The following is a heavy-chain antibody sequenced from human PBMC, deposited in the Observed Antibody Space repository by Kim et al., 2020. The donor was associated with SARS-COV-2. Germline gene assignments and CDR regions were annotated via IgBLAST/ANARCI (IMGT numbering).Heavy chain of an antibody. Sequence: SETLSLTCAVSGGSISSSNWWSWVRQPPGKGLEWIGEIYHSGSTNYNPSLKSRDTISVDKSKNQFSLKLSSVTAADTAVYYCASDSIAAAGSQNWFDPWGQGTLVTVSS. CDR2: IYHSGST. CDR1: GGSISSSNW. CDR3: ASDSIAAAGSQNWFDP. D-gene: IGHD6-13*01. J-gene: IGHJ5*02. V-gene: IGHV4-4*02.